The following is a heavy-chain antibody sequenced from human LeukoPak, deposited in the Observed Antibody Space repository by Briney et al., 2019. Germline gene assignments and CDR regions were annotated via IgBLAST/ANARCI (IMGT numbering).Heavy chain of an antibody. CDR3: AKLRTYDFWSSYSEVP. Sequence: GGSLRLSCAASGFTFSSYAMSWVRQAPGKGLEWVSAISGSGGSTYYADSVKGRFTISRDNSKNTLYLQMNSLRAEDTAVYYCAKLRTYDFWSSYSEVPWGQGTLVTVSS. CDR1: GFTFSSYA. CDR2: ISGSGGST. J-gene: IGHJ4*02. D-gene: IGHD3-3*01. V-gene: IGHV3-23*01.